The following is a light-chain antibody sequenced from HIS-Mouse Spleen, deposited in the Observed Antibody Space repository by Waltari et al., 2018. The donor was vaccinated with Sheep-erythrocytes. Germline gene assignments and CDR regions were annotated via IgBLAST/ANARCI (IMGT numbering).Light chain of an antibody. CDR1: SSDVGVYNY. Sequence: QSALTQPASVSGSPGQSITISCTGTSSDVGVYNYVSWYQQHPGKAPTLMIYDVSNRPSGVSNRFSGSKSGNTASLTISGLQADDEADYYCSSYTSSSTLVFGTGTKVTVL. CDR3: SSYTSSSTLV. CDR2: DVS. J-gene: IGLJ1*01. V-gene: IGLV2-14*03.